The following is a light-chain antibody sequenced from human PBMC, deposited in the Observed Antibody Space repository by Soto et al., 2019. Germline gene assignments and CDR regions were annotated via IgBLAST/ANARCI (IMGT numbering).Light chain of an antibody. V-gene: IGKV1-5*03. J-gene: IGKJ1*01. CDR2: KAS. CDR1: QSLNNY. Sequence: DIQMTQFPSTLSASVGDRVTITCRASQSLNNYLAWYQQKPGNAPKLLIYKASNLESGVPSRFSGSGSVTEFTLTIRSLQPDDSATYSCQQYNSYSWTFGQGTKVEIK. CDR3: QQYNSYSWT.